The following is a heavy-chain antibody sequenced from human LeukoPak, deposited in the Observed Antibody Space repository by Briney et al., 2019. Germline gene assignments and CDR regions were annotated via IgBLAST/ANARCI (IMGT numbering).Heavy chain of an antibody. CDR3: ARGKDY. J-gene: IGHJ4*02. CDR2: ISSSSSTI. V-gene: IGHV3-48*02. Sequence: PGGSLRLSCAASGFTFSSYTMNWVRQAPGKGLEWVSYISSSSSTIYCADSVKGRFTISRDNAKNSLYLQMTSLRDEDTAVYYCARGKDYWGQGTLVTASS. CDR1: GFTFSSYT.